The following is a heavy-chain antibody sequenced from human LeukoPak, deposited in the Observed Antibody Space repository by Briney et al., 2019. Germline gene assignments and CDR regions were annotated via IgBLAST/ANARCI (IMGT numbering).Heavy chain of an antibody. CDR2: ISGSGGTT. Sequence: GRTLRLSCAASGFTFSSYGMSWVRQAPGQGLQWVSAISGSGGTTYYADSVKGRLTISRDNSTNTLYMQMNSLRAEDTAVYYCAKDHQFYDYVWGSYRSGFDSWGQGTLVTVSS. D-gene: IGHD3-16*02. J-gene: IGHJ4*02. V-gene: IGHV3-23*01. CDR1: GFTFSSYG. CDR3: AKDHQFYDYVWGSYRSGFDS.